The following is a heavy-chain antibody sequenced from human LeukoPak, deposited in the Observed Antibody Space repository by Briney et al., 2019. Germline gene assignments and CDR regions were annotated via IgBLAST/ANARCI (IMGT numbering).Heavy chain of an antibody. CDR2: IYYTGST. Sequence: SETLSLTCTVSGGSINTYYWTWVRQPPGKGLEWIGYIYYTGSTTYNPSLESRVTISVDTSKNQFSLKLTSVTAADTAFYYCARLTVVLDYWGQGTLVTVSS. CDR3: ARLTVVLDY. V-gene: IGHV4-59*08. D-gene: IGHD4-23*01. J-gene: IGHJ4*02. CDR1: GGSINTYY.